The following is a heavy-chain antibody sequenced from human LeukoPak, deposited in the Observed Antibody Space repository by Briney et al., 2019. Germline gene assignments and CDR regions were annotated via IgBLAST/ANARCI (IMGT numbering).Heavy chain of an antibody. Sequence: PSETLSLTCAVSSYSISSDYYWGGIRQPPGKGLEWIWTIFHSGSTYYNPSRVSRVSMSVDTSKNQFLLKLYSVTAADTAVYPCARHSQWGLVPWTFDIWGRGTMVTVSS. CDR1: SYSISSDYY. D-gene: IGHD2-21*01. V-gene: IGHV4-38-2*01. J-gene: IGHJ3*02. CDR2: IFHSGST. CDR3: ARHSQWGLVPWTFDI.